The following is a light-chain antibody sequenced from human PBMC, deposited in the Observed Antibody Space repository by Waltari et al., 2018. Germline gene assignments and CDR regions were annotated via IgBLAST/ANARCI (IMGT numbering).Light chain of an antibody. Sequence: TVVTQEPSLSVSPGGTVTLTCGLSSGSVSTSNYPSWYQQTPGQAPRTLIYSTNTRPFWLSVRFSCCILVDKCVLTITGAHADVESDYSCLLLMASGIYVFGSGIKWTVV. V-gene: IGLV8-61*01. CDR3: LLLMASGIYV. CDR1: SGSVSTSNY. CDR2: STN. J-gene: IGLJ6*01.